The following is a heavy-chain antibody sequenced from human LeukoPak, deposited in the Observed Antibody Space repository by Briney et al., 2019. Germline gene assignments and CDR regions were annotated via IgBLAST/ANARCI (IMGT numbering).Heavy chain of an antibody. Sequence: PSETLSLTCAVYGGSFSGYYWSWIRQPPGKGLEWIGEINHSGSTNYNPSLKSRVTISVDTSKNQFSLKLSSVTAADTAVYYCVRGLRRYGYNFYQYYYGMDVWGQGTTVTVSS. J-gene: IGHJ6*02. CDR2: INHSGST. V-gene: IGHV4-34*01. CDR1: GGSFSGYY. D-gene: IGHD5-24*01. CDR3: VRGLRRYGYNFYQYYYGMDV.